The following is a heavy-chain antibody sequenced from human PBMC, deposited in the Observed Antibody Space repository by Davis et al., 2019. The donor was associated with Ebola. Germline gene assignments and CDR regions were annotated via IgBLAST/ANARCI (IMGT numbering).Heavy chain of an antibody. CDR1: GYNFNTYW. D-gene: IGHD5-12*01. J-gene: IGHJ4*02. CDR2: IYPRDGEI. Sequence: GESLKISCETSGYNFNTYWIGWVRQLPGKGLEWMGIIYPRDGEIKYSPSFLGQIAISADKSVSTAYLQWYSLKASDTATYYCARHGSRYSGYDWRMDYWGQGTLVTVSS. V-gene: IGHV5-51*01. CDR3: ARHGSRYSGYDWRMDY.